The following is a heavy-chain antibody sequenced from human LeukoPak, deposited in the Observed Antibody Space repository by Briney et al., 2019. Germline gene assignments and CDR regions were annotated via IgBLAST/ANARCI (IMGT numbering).Heavy chain of an antibody. D-gene: IGHD6-19*01. CDR2: IYYSGST. J-gene: IGHJ4*02. CDR3: ARQGLIAVAENFDY. V-gene: IGHV4-39*01. Sequence: SETLSLTCTVSGGSISSSSYYWGWIRQPPGKGLEWIGSIYYSGSTYYNPSLKSRVTISVGTSKNQFSLKLSSVTAADTAVYYCARQGLIAVAENFDYWGQGTLVTVSS. CDR1: GGSISSSSYY.